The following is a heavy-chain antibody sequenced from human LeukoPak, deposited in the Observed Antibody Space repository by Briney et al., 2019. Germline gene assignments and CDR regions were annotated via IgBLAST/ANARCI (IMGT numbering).Heavy chain of an antibody. V-gene: IGHV4-34*01. Sequence: SETLSLTCGVFGGSFSGYYWTWLRQPPGKGLEWVGQINHRGSSHYNPSLRSRLTISVDASKNEFSLKLTSVTVADTAVYYCARGGDYYDSSGSYYPLDYWGQGTLVTVSS. CDR1: GGSFSGYY. J-gene: IGHJ4*02. CDR3: ARGGDYYDSSGSYYPLDY. CDR2: INHRGSS. D-gene: IGHD3-22*01.